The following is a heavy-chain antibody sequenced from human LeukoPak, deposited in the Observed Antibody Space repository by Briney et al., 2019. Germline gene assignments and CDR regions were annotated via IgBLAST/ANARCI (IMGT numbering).Heavy chain of an antibody. D-gene: IGHD4-23*01. CDR1: AFTVSSNH. CDR3: ARDIGYGGNSGVDY. V-gene: IGHV3-66*02. J-gene: IGHJ4*02. CDR2: IYSGGGT. Sequence: GGSLRLSCAASAFTVSSNHMSWVRQAAGKGLEWVSVIYSGGGTNYADSVKGRFTVSRDNSKNTLYLQMNSLRPEDTAVYYCARDIGYGGNSGVDYWGQGTLVTVSS.